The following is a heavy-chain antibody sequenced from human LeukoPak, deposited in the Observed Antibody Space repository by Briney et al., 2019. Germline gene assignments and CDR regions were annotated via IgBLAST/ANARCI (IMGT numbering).Heavy chain of an antibody. J-gene: IGHJ4*02. V-gene: IGHV1-46*03. Sequence: ASVKVSCKAYGHPFSNFYIHWVRQAPGQGLEWMGLFNPTDGRAGHAQTFQGRVTMTGDTSTSTFFIEVSGLRFEDTAIYYCSRDLTHWGQGTLLTV. CDR2: FNPTDGRA. CDR1: GHPFSNFY. CDR3: SRDLTH.